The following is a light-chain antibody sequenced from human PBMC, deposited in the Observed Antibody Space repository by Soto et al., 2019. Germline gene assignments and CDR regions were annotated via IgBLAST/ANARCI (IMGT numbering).Light chain of an antibody. CDR1: QPVSSSH. CDR3: HQYGDSP. CDR2: GAS. J-gene: IGKJ4*01. V-gene: IGKV3-20*01. Sequence: EVVLTQSPGTLSLSPGERATLSCRASQPVSSSHLTWYQQKPGQPPRVLIYGASHRATGISDRFSGSGSGTDFTPTISGLAPEDVGVYYCHQYGDSPFGGGTKVDIK.